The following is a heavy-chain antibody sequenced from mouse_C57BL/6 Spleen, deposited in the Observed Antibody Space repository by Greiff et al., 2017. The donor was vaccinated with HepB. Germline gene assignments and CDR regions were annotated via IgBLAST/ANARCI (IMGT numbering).Heavy chain of an antibody. J-gene: IGHJ2*01. CDR2: IYPGSGST. CDR1: GYTFTSYW. Sequence: QVQLKQPGAELVKPGASVKMSCKASGYTFTSYWITWVKQRPGQGLEWIGDIYPGSGSTNYNEKFKSKATLTVDTSSSTAYMQLSSLTSEDSAVYYCARVGAYYSNWGYFDYWGQGTTLTVSS. CDR3: ARVGAYYSNWGYFDY. D-gene: IGHD2-5*01. V-gene: IGHV1-55*01.